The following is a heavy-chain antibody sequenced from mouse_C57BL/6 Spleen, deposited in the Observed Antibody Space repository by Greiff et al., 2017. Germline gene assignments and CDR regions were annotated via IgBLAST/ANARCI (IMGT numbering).Heavy chain of an antibody. V-gene: IGHV1-18*01. CDR2: INPNNGGT. D-gene: IGHD2-12*01. Sequence: EVQLQQSGPELVKPGASVTIPCKASGYTFTDYNLDWVKQSHGNSLEWIGDINPNNGGTNYNQKFNGKATLTVDKSSSTAYMGLRSLTSEDTAVYYCARRFYYSYWYFDVWGTGTTVTVSA. CDR3: ARRFYYSYWYFDV. CDR1: GYTFTDYN. J-gene: IGHJ1*03.